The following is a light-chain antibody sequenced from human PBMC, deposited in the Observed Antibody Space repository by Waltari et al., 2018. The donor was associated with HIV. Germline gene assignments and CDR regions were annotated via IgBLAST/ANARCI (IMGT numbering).Light chain of an antibody. Sequence: DIVMTQSPLSLPVTPGEPASISCRPSQSLLHSNGYNYLDWYLQKPGQSPQLLIYLGSNRASGVPDRFSGSGSGTDFTLKISRVEAEDFGVYYCMQTLQTPPWTFGQGTRVEIK. CDR3: MQTLQTPPWT. V-gene: IGKV2-28*01. CDR1: QSLLHSNGYNY. J-gene: IGKJ1*01. CDR2: LGS.